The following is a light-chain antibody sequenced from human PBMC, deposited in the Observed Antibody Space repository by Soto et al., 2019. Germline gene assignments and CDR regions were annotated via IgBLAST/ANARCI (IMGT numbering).Light chain of an antibody. Sequence: QSVLTQPASVSVSPGPSITISCTRTSSDVGGYNYVSWYQQHPRKAPNLMIYEVSNRPSGVSDRFSGSKSGNTASLTISGLQAEDEADYYCGSYTSSRIYVFGAGTKVTVL. CDR1: SSDVGGYNY. V-gene: IGLV2-14*01. J-gene: IGLJ1*01. CDR2: EVS. CDR3: GSYTSSRIYV.